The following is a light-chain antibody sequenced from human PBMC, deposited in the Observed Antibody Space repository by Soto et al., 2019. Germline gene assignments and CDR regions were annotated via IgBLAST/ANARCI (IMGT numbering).Light chain of an antibody. V-gene: IGKV1-9*01. Sequence: QFAQSPSSLSASVEDRVTITCRASEGISSYLAWYQQKPGKAPKLLIYAASTLQSGVPSRFSGSGSGTDFTLTISSLQAEDFATYYCQQLNSYPLSFGGGTKVDIK. CDR1: EGISSY. CDR3: QQLNSYPLS. J-gene: IGKJ4*01. CDR2: AAS.